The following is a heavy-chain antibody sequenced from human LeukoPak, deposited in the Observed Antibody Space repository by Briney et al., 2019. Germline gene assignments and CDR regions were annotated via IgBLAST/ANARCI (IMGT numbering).Heavy chain of an antibody. V-gene: IGHV4-61*01. CDR3: ARGYDFWSGPSLGY. J-gene: IGHJ4*02. CDR2: IYYSGST. CDR1: GYSISSGYY. Sequence: SETLSLTCTVSGYSISSGYYWSWIRQPPGKGLEWIGYIYYSGSTNYNPSLKSRVTISVDTSKNQFSLKLSSVAAADTAVYYCARGYDFWSGPSLGYWGQGTLVTVSS. D-gene: IGHD3-3*01.